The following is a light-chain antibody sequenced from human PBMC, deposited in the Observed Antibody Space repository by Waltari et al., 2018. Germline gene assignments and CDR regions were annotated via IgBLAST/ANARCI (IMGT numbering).Light chain of an antibody. CDR2: AAS. CDR3: QQANTFPPGVT. V-gene: IGKV1D-12*01. Sequence: DIQMTQSPSSVSASVGYRINITCRASQDIGNWLAWYQQKPGTAPKLLIYAASRLQRGVPARFSGSGFGTDFTLTIVSLQPEDFATYFCQQANTFPPGVTFGGGTKVEI. J-gene: IGKJ4*01. CDR1: QDIGNW.